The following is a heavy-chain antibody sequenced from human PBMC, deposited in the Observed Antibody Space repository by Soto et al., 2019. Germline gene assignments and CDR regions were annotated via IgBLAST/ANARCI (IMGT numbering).Heavy chain of an antibody. CDR1: GFTFSSYS. J-gene: IGHJ4*02. CDR2: ISSSSTI. Sequence: GGSVRLSCAASGFTFSSYSMNWVSQAPGKGLEWVSYISSSSTIYYADSVKGRFPIPRDNAKNSLYLQRNSLRDADPAGYYLRRDVAESIDYWGQGTLVTVSS. CDR3: RRDVAESIDY. D-gene: IGHD2-21*01. V-gene: IGHV3-48*02.